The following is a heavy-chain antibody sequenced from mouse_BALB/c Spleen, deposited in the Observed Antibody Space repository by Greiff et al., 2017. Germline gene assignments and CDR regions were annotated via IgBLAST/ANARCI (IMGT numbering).Heavy chain of an antibody. CDR2: ISSGGSYT. V-gene: IGHV5-6*01. CDR1: GFTFSSYG. Sequence: EVQLMESGGDLVKPGGSLKLSCAASGFTFSSYGMSWVRQTPDKRLEWVATISSGGSYTYYPDSVKGRFTISRDNAKNTLYLQMSSLKSEDTAMYYCARLAFAYWGQGTLVTVSA. J-gene: IGHJ3*01. CDR3: ARLAFAY.